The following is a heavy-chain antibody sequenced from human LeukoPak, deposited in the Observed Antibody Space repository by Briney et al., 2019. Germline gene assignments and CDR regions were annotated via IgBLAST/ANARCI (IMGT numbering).Heavy chain of an antibody. D-gene: IGHD3-16*01. V-gene: IGHV3-48*03. CDR2: MSSRDNTR. CDR1: GFTFSSFE. Sequence: GGSLRLSCAASGFTFSSFEMDWVRQAPGKGLEWISYMSSRDNTRYYAESVRGRFTMSRDNAKNSLSLQMNGLRVEDTAVYYCERGFGRVGHRFGYLGQGTLVTVSS. CDR3: ERGFGRVGHRFGY. J-gene: IGHJ4*02.